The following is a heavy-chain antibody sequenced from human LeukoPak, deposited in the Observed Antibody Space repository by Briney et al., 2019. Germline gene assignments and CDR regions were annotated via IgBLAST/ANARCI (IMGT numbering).Heavy chain of an antibody. CDR3: ARGTRGTGAFFDY. J-gene: IGHJ4*02. D-gene: IGHD1-1*01. Sequence: PGGSLRLSCAASGFTFSSYGMHWVRQAPGKGLEWVAVIWYDGSNKYYADSVKGRFTISRDNAKNTVSMQMNSLTTEDTAFYYCARGTRGTGAFFDYWGQGSLVTVSS. CDR1: GFTFSSYG. V-gene: IGHV3-33*01. CDR2: IWYDGSNK.